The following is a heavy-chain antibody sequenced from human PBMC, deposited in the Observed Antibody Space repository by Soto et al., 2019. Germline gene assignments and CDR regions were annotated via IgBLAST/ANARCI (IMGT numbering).Heavy chain of an antibody. CDR2: IIPIFGTA. V-gene: IGHV1-69*01. D-gene: IGHD1-26*01. Sequence: EVSCKASGGTFSSYAISWVRQAPGQGLEWMGGIIPIFGTANYAQKFQGRVTITADESTSTAYMELSSLRSEDTAVYYCASSPVGAKEGRAFDIWGQGTMVTVSS. J-gene: IGHJ3*02. CDR1: GGTFSSYA. CDR3: ASSPVGAKEGRAFDI.